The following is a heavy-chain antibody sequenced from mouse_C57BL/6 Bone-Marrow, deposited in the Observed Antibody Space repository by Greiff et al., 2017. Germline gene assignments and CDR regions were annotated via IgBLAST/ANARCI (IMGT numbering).Heavy chain of an antibody. Sequence: VQLQQPGAELVKPGASVKLSCKASGYTFTNYWMHWVKQRPGQGLEWIGMMHPNGGSPDYNEKFKSEATLSVGKSSRTAYMELSSRTSEDSAVYYCARSYDYDDYTMDYWGQGTSVTVSS. CDR2: MHPNGGSP. D-gene: IGHD2-4*01. V-gene: IGHV1-64*01. CDR3: ARSYDYDDYTMDY. J-gene: IGHJ4*01. CDR1: GYTFTNYW.